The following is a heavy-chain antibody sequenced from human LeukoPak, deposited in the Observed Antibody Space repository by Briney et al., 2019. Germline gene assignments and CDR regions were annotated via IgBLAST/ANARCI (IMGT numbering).Heavy chain of an antibody. CDR1: GGSISSSNW. J-gene: IGHJ6*03. CDR2: IYHSGST. CDR3: ARVIEGGYSYGSYYYMDV. Sequence: PSGTLSLTCAVSGGSISSSNWWSWVRQPPGKGLEWIGEIYHSGSTNYNPSLKSRVTISVVTSKNQFSLKLSSVTAADTAVYYCARVIEGGYSYGSYYYMDVWGKGTTVTISS. V-gene: IGHV4-4*02. D-gene: IGHD5-18*01.